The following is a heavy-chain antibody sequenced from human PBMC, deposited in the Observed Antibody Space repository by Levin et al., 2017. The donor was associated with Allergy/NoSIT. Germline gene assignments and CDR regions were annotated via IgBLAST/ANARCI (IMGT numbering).Heavy chain of an antibody. D-gene: IGHD3-22*01. CDR1: GFTFSSYA. CDR2: ISSNGGST. J-gene: IGHJ4*02. Sequence: ASVKVSCAASGFTFSSYAMHWVRQAPGKGLEYVSAISSNGGSTYYANSVKGRFTISRDNSKNTLYLQMGSLRAEDMAVYYCAREGTPYYYDSSGPFDYWGQGTLVTVSS. CDR3: AREGTPYYYDSSGPFDY. V-gene: IGHV3-64*01.